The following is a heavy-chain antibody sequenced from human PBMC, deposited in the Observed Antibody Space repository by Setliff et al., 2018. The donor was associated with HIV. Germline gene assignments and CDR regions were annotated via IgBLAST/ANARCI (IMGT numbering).Heavy chain of an antibody. V-gene: IGHV4-59*08. CDR3: ARGSGDYWSGYYLRWFDP. J-gene: IGHJ5*02. Sequence: SETLSLTCAVSGGSISSHYWSWIRQPPGKGLEWIGYIYYSGTTYYNPSLKSRVTISLDTSRNQFSLKLSSVTAADTAVYYCARGSGDYWSGYYLRWFDPWGQGTLVTVSS. CDR2: IYYSGTT. CDR1: GGSISSHY. D-gene: IGHD3-3*01.